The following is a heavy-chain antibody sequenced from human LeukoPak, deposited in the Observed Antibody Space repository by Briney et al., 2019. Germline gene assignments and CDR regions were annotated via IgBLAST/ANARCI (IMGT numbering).Heavy chain of an antibody. CDR3: ASKYSRNAFDI. J-gene: IGHJ3*02. CDR1: GFTVSSNY. Sequence: PGGSLRLSCAASGFTVSSNYMSWVRQAPGKGLEWVSVIYSGGSTYYADSVKGRFTISRDNSKNTLYLQMNSLRAEDTAVYYCASKYSRNAFDIWGQGTMVTVSS. CDR2: IYSGGST. D-gene: IGHD2-21*01. V-gene: IGHV3-66*01.